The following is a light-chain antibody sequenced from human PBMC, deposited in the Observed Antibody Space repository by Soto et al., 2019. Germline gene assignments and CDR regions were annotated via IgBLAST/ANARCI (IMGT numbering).Light chain of an antibody. CDR2: ANN. CDR3: QSYDSTLSGYV. J-gene: IGLJ1*01. Sequence: QSVLTQPPSVSGAPGQRVTISCTGSSSNIGAGYDVHWYQQLPGTAPKLLIYANNNRPSGVPDRFAGSKSGTSVSLAITGLQPDDEADYYCQSYDSTLSGYVFGTGTTVTVL. CDR1: SSNIGAGYD. V-gene: IGLV1-40*01.